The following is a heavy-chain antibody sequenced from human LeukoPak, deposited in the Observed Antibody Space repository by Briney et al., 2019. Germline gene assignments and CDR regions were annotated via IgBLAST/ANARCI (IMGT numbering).Heavy chain of an antibody. Sequence: ASVKVSCKASGYTFTGYYMHWVRQAPGQGLEWMGWINPNSGGTNYAQNFQGRVIMTRDTSISTAYMELSRLRSDDTAVYYCARGAIVVIPAAAHFDYWGQGTLVTVSS. CDR2: INPNSGGT. CDR3: ARGAIVVIPAAAHFDY. CDR1: GYTFTGYY. J-gene: IGHJ4*02. D-gene: IGHD2-2*01. V-gene: IGHV1-2*02.